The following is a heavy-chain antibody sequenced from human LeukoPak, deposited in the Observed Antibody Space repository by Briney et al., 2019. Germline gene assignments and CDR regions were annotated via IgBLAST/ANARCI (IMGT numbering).Heavy chain of an antibody. V-gene: IGHV4-59*01. CDR1: GGSISSYY. CDR3: ASFGGYGDYPPSYYFDY. D-gene: IGHD4-17*01. CDR2: IYYSGST. J-gene: IGHJ4*02. Sequence: PSETLSLTCTVSGGSISSYYWSWIRQPPGKGLEWIGYIYYSGSTNYTPSLKSRVTISVDTSKNQFSLKLSSVTAADTAVYYCASFGGYGDYPPSYYFDYWGQGTLVTVSS.